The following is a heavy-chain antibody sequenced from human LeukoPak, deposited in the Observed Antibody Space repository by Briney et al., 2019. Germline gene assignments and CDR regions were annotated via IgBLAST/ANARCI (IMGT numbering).Heavy chain of an antibody. CDR1: GFTFSSYA. J-gene: IGHJ4*02. V-gene: IGHV3-23*01. CDR3: AKGLQALGYCSGGSCYLFDY. CDR2: SSSSGINT. D-gene: IGHD2-15*01. Sequence: PGGSLRLSSAASGFTFSSYAMTWVRQAPGKGLEWVSASSSSGINTYYADSVKGRFTIPRDNPKNTLYLQMNSLRAEDTAVYYCAKGLQALGYCSGGSCYLFDYWGQGTLVTVSS.